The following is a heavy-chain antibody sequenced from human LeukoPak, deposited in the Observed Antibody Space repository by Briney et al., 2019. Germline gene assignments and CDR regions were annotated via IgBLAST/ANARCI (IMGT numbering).Heavy chain of an antibody. CDR1: GGTFSIYA. CDR2: IIPIFGTA. D-gene: IGHD3-10*01. J-gene: IGHJ6*04. Sequence: GASVKVSFKASGGTFSIYAISWVRQAPGQGLEWMGGIIPIFGTANYAQKFQGRVTITADKSTSTAYMELSSLRSEDTAVYYCARWGANMVRGVIFSYYGMDVWGKGTTVTVSS. V-gene: IGHV1-69*06. CDR3: ARWGANMVRGVIFSYYGMDV.